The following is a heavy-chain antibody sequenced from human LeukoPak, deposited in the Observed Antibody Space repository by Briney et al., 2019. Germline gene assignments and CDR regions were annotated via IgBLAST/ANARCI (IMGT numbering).Heavy chain of an antibody. CDR3: ARPSGYSSSWYSDY. D-gene: IGHD6-13*01. CDR1: GGTFSSYA. J-gene: IGHJ4*02. CDR2: IIPIFGTA. Sequence: SVKVSCKASGGTFSSYAISWVRQAPGQGPEWMGGIIPIFGTANYAQKFQGRVTITADESTSTAYMELSSLRSEGTAVYYCARPSGYSSSWYSDYWGQGTLVTVSS. V-gene: IGHV1-69*13.